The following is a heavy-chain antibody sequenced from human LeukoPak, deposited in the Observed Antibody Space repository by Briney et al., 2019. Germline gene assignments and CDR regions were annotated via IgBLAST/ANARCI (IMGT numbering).Heavy chain of an antibody. CDR2: INPNSGDT. J-gene: IGHJ6*02. CDR1: GYTFTSYD. CDR3: ARDGRYCIGGRCPEDNYYGVDV. D-gene: IGHD2-15*01. V-gene: IGHV1-2*04. Sequence: ASVKVSCKASGYTFTSYDINWVRQATGQGLEWMGWINPNSGDTNYAQKFQGWVTMTRDTSISTAYMELSRLRANDTAIYFCARDGRYCIGGRCPEDNYYGVDVWGQGTTVTVSS.